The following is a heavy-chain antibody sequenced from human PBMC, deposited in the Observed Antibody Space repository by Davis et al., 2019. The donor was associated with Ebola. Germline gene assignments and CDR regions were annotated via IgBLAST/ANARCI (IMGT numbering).Heavy chain of an antibody. CDR2: ISAYNGNT. CDR1: GYTFTSYG. D-gene: IGHD2-8*01. J-gene: IGHJ6*02. V-gene: IGHV1-18*01. CDR3: ARDFYCTNGVCTNYGMDV. Sequence: ASVKVSCKASGYTFTSYGISWVRQAPGQGLEWMGWISAYNGNTNYAQKLQGRVTMTTDTSTSTAYMELRSLRSDDTAVYYCARDFYCTNGVCTNYGMDVWGQGTAVTVSS.